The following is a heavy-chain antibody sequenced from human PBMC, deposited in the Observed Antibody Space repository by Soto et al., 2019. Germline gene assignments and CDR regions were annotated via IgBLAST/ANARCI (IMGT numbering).Heavy chain of an antibody. CDR3: ARSQGSSTSLEIYYYYYYGMDV. CDR1: GGTFGSYA. V-gene: IGHV1-69*01. J-gene: IGHJ6*02. Sequence: QVQLVQSGAEVKKPGSSVKVSCKASGGTFGSYAISWVRQAPGQGLEWMGGIIPIPGTANYAQKVQGRVTIAADESTNTAYMELSSLRSEDTAVYYCARSQGSSTSLEIYYYYYYGMDVWGQGTTVTVSS. D-gene: IGHD2-2*01. CDR2: IIPIPGTA.